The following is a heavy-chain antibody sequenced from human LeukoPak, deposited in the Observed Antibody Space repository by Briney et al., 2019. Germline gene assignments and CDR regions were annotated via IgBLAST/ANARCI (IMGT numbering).Heavy chain of an antibody. CDR2: IIAIFGTA. CDR3: ARDRGNAYCSSTSCYVFDI. V-gene: IGHV1-69*05. CDR1: GGTFSSYA. J-gene: IGHJ3*02. Sequence: GSSVKVSRKASGGTFSSYAISWVRQAPGQGLEWMGGIIAIFGTAIYAQNFQGRVTISTDESTTTAFMDLTSLRSEDTAVYYCARDRGNAYCSSTSCYVFDIWGQGTMVTVSS. D-gene: IGHD2-2*01.